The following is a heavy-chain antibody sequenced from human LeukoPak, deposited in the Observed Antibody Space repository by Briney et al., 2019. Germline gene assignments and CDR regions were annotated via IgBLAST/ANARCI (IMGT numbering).Heavy chain of an antibody. CDR1: GGSISSGGYS. CDR2: IYDSGST. CDR3: QSRFLEWLLDY. J-gene: IGHJ4*02. V-gene: IGHV4-39*01. Sequence: SETLSLTCAVSGGSISSGGYSWGWIRQPPGKGLEWIGSIYDSGSTYYNPSLKSRVTISVDTSKNQFSLKLNPVTAADTAMYYCQSRFLEWLLDYWGQGTLVTVSS. D-gene: IGHD3-3*01.